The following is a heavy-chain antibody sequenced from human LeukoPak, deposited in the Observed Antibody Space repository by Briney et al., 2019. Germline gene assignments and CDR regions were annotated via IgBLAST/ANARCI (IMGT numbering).Heavy chain of an antibody. CDR2: IRFDGSNK. J-gene: IGHJ4*02. D-gene: IGHD2-2*01. V-gene: IGHV3-30*02. Sequence: PGGSLRLSCAASGFTFSSYGMHWVRQAPGKGLEWVAFIRFDGSNKYYADSVKGRFTISRDDSKNTLYLQMNSLRAEDTAVYYCAKLSRVVPAAESDYWGQGTLVTVSS. CDR3: AKLSRVVPAAESDY. CDR1: GFTFSSYG.